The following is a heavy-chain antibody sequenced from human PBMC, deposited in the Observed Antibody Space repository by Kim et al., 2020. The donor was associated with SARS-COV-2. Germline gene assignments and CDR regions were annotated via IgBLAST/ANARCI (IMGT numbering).Heavy chain of an antibody. CDR2: ISYDGSNK. CDR3: ARGLSSYSSGWYPNYYGMDV. D-gene: IGHD6-19*01. Sequence: GGSLRLSCAASGFTFSSYAMHWVRQAPGKGLEWVAVISYDGSNKYYADSVKGRFTISRDNSKNTLYLQMNSLRAEDTAVYYCARGLSSYSSGWYPNYYGMDVWGQGTTVTVSS. V-gene: IGHV3-30*04. CDR1: GFTFSSYA. J-gene: IGHJ6*02.